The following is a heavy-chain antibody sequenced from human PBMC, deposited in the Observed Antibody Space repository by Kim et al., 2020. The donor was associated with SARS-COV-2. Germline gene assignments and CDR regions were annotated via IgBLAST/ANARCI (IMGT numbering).Heavy chain of an antibody. Sequence: GASLKISCKGSGYSFTNYWIGWVRQMPGKGLEWMGMIYPGDSDIRYSPSFQGQVTISADKSISTAYLQWTSLKASDTAMYYCARQPGGYSFGSFDNWGQGTLLTVSS. CDR1: GYSFTNYW. CDR3: ARQPGGYSFGSFDN. J-gene: IGHJ4*02. D-gene: IGHD5-18*01. CDR2: IYPGDSDI. V-gene: IGHV5-51*01.